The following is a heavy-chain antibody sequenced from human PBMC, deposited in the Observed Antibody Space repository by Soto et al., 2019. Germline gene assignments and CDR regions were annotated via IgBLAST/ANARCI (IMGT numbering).Heavy chain of an antibody. D-gene: IGHD3-22*01. CDR1: GGTFSSYA. J-gene: IGHJ5*02. Sequence: GASVKVSCKASGGTFSSYAISWVPQPPGQGLEWLGGIIPIFGTANYAQKFQGRVTITADKSTSTAYMELSSLRSEDTAVYYCARDLPPGYDSSGYYHWFEPWGQGTLVTVSS. CDR2: IIPIFGTA. V-gene: IGHV1-69*06. CDR3: ARDLPPGYDSSGYYHWFEP.